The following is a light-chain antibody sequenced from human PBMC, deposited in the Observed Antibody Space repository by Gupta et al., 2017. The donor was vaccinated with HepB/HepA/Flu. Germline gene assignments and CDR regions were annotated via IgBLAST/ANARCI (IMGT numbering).Light chain of an antibody. CDR1: QSVGNQ. V-gene: IGKV3-11*01. J-gene: IGKJ5*01. CDR2: DAS. Sequence: EIVLTQSPAILPLSPGERATLSCRASQSVGNQLAWYQQKHGQAPSLLIDDASNRATGIPARFSGSGSGTDFTLTISSLEPADFAVYYCQQRSAWPRTFGQGTRLEIK. CDR3: QQRSAWPRT.